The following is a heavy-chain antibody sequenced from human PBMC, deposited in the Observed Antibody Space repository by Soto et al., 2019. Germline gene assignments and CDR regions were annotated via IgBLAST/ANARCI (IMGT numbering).Heavy chain of an antibody. CDR1: GASISSNGYY. Sequence: PSETLSLTCTVSGASISSNGYYWGWIRQPPGKGLEWIGSIFYSGTTHYNPTLRSRLSISVDTSKNVFSLKLSSLTAADTDIYYCATGVGWLRLDSRVWGQGTLVTVSS. J-gene: IGHJ4*02. D-gene: IGHD5-12*01. CDR3: ATGVGWLRLDSRV. CDR2: IFYSGTT. V-gene: IGHV4-39*02.